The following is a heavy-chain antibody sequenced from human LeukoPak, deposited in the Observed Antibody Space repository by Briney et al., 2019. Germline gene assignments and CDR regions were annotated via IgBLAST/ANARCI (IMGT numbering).Heavy chain of an antibody. J-gene: IGHJ4*02. CDR3: VRDRGTYQPIDY. Sequence: GGSLRLSCAASGFTFSSYSMNWVRQAPGKGLEWVSSISYTGTYIYYADSVKGRFTISRDNAQNSLYLQMNSLRAEDTAIYYCVRDRGTYQPIDYWGQGTLVTVSS. V-gene: IGHV3-21*04. CDR2: ISYTGTYI. D-gene: IGHD1-26*01. CDR1: GFTFSSYS.